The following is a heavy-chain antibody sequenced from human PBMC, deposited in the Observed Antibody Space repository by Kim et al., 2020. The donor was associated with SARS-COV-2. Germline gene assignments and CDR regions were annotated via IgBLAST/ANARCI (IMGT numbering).Heavy chain of an antibody. V-gene: IGHV3-48*04. Sequence: GGSLRLSCAASGFTFSNYNMNWVRQAPGKGLEWLSYIHSGGSPIYYADSVKGRFTISRDNAKNSLYLQMNSLRAEDTAVYYCARMVGRGFDYWGQGTLVTVSS. CDR3: ARMVGRGFDY. D-gene: IGHD3-10*01. CDR2: IHSGGSPI. CDR1: GFTFSNYN. J-gene: IGHJ4*02.